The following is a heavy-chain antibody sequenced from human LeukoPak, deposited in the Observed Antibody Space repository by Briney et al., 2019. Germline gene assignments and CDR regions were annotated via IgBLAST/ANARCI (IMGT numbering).Heavy chain of an antibody. V-gene: IGHV1-46*01. CDR2: INPSGGST. CDR3: ARVAYDSSGYYYNWFDP. D-gene: IGHD3-22*01. Sequence: GASVKVSCKASGYTFTSYYMHWVRQAPGQGLEWMGIINPSGGSTSYAQKFQGRVTMTRDMSTSTVYMELSSLRSEDTAVYYCARVAYDSSGYYYNWFDPWGQGTLVTVSS. CDR1: GYTFTSYY. J-gene: IGHJ5*02.